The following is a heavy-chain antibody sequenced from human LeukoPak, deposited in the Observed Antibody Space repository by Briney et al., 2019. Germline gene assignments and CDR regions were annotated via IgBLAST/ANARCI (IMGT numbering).Heavy chain of an antibody. CDR1: GGSISSSSYY. CDR3: ARRGLVGFRELLTTLFDY. V-gene: IGHV4-39*01. J-gene: IGHJ4*02. CDR2: IYYSVST. Sequence: PSETLSLTCTVSGGSISSSSYYWGWIRQPPGKGLEWIVSIYYSVSTYYNPSLKSRVTISVDTSKNQFSLTLSSVTAADTAVYYCARRGLVGFRELLTTLFDYWGQGTLVTVSS. D-gene: IGHD3-10*01.